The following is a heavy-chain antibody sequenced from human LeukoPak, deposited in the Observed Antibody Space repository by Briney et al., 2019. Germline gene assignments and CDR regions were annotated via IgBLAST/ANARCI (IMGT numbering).Heavy chain of an antibody. D-gene: IGHD2-15*01. CDR3: ARDVRGGCSGGSCYEQYFDY. V-gene: IGHV1-69*06. J-gene: IGHJ4*02. CDR2: IVPIFGTA. Sequence: SVKVSCKASGGTFSSYAISWVRQAPGQGLEWMGGIVPIFGTANYAQKFQGRVTITADKSTSTAYMELSSLRSEDTAVYYCARDVRGGCSGGSCYEQYFDYWGQGTLVTVSS. CDR1: GGTFSSYA.